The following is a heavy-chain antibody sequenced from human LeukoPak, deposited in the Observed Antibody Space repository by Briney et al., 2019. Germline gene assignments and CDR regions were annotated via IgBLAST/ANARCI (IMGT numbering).Heavy chain of an antibody. D-gene: IGHD6-13*01. CDR3: ARIAAPGNRRLNF. V-gene: IGHV1-8*01. CDR1: GYTFTTYD. J-gene: IGHJ4*02. Sequence: ASVKVSCEASGYTFTTYDINWVRQAAGQGLEWMGWMNPNSGNTGNAQKFQGRVTMTRNTSISTAYMELTSLTSEDTGVYFCARIAAPGNRRLNFWGQGTLVNVSS. CDR2: MNPNSGNT.